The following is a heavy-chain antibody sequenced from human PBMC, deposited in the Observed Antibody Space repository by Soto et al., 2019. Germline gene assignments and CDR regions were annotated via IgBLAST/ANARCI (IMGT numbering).Heavy chain of an antibody. V-gene: IGHV3-33*01. D-gene: IGHD4-17*01. CDR2: IWYDGSNK. Sequence: QVQLVESGGGVVQPGRSLRLSCAASGFTFSSYGMHWVRQAPGKGLEWVAVIWYDGSNKYYADSVKGRFTISRDNSKNSLYLQRNSLRAEDTAVYYCARDYDGDYVGWLDPWGQGTLVNVSS. CDR1: GFTFSSYG. CDR3: ARDYDGDYVGWLDP. J-gene: IGHJ5*02.